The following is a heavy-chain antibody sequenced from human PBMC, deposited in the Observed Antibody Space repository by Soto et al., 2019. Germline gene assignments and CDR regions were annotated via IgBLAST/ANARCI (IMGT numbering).Heavy chain of an antibody. CDR1: GGTFSSYA. D-gene: IGHD6-25*01. V-gene: IGHV1-69*12. Sequence: QVQLVQSGAEVKKPGSSVKVSCKASGGTFSSYAISWVRQAPGQGREWMGGIIPSFGTANYAQKFQGRVTITAHESTSTAYMQLSRLRSEDTAVYYFPRLASRLWFDPWGQGTLVTVSS. J-gene: IGHJ5*02. CDR2: IIPSFGTA. CDR3: PRLASRLWFDP.